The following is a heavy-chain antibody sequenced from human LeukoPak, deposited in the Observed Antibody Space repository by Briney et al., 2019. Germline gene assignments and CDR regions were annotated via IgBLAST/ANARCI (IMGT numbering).Heavy chain of an antibody. J-gene: IGHJ2*01. Sequence: SETLSLTCTVSGGSISSYYWSWIRQPPGKGLEWIGYIYYSGSTNYNPSLKSRVTISVDTSKNQFSLKLSSVTAADTAVYYCARSGYPLDWYFDLWGRGTLDTVSS. D-gene: IGHD2-2*03. V-gene: IGHV4-59*01. CDR1: GGSISSYY. CDR3: ARSGYPLDWYFDL. CDR2: IYYSGST.